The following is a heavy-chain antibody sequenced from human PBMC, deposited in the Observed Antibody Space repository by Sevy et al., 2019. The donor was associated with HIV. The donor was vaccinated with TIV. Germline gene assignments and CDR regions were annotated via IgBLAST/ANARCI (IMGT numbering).Heavy chain of an antibody. J-gene: IGHJ5*02. V-gene: IGHV4-39*01. CDR1: GGSISSSNYY. CDR2: IFYSGST. Sequence: SETLSLTCTASGGSISSSNYYWGWIRQPPGKGLEWIGSIFYSGSTYYNPSLKSRVTISVDTSKNQFSLKLSSVTAADTAVYYCARLGYDFWSGYRNRPQTYNWFDPWGQGTLVTVSS. CDR3: ARLGYDFWSGYRNRPQTYNWFDP. D-gene: IGHD3-3*01.